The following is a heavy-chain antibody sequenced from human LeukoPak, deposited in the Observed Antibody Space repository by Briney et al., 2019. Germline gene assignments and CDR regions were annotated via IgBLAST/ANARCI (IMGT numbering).Heavy chain of an antibody. CDR2: ISISSNYI. J-gene: IGHJ4*02. CDR3: ARDGNDYGDYGDY. D-gene: IGHD4-17*01. Sequence: GGSLRLSCAASGFTFSRYSMNWVRQAPGKGLEWVSSISISSNYIYYTDSVKGRFTISRDNAKNSLYLQMNSLRAEDTALYYCARDGNDYGDYGDYWGQGTLVTVSS. CDR1: GFTFSRYS. V-gene: IGHV3-21*04.